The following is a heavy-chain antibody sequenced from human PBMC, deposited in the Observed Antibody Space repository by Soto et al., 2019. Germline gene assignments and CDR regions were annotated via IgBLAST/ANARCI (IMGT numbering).Heavy chain of an antibody. V-gene: IGHV1-18*01. Sequence: QVQLMQSGAEVKTPGASVMVSCKASGFSFVDYSFTWVRQAPGQGLEWMGWTSAYNGNTKNAQKFQGRVTMATYTSTGKAYMELRSLRSDDTALYFCVRLPCGGGTWYPPTFDYWGQGTLVTVSS. CDR1: GFSFVDYS. CDR3: VRLPCGGGTWYPPTFDY. J-gene: IGHJ4*02. D-gene: IGHD2-21*01. CDR2: TSAYNGNT.